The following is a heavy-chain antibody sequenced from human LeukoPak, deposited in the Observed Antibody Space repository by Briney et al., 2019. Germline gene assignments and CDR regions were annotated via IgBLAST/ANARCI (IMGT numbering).Heavy chain of an antibody. D-gene: IGHD6-19*01. Sequence: ASVNVSCKASGYTFTGYYMHWVRQAPGQGLEWMGGINPNSGGTNYAQKFQGRVTMTRDTSISTAYMELSRLRSDDTAVYYCARDWIAVAGTLGYYYGMDVWGQGTTVTVSS. CDR1: GYTFTGYY. J-gene: IGHJ6*02. V-gene: IGHV1-2*02. CDR2: INPNSGGT. CDR3: ARDWIAVAGTLGYYYGMDV.